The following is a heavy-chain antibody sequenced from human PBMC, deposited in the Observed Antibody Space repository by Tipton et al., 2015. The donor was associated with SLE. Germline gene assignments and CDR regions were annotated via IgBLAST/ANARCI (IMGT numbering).Heavy chain of an antibody. D-gene: IGHD4-17*01. J-gene: IGHJ4*02. CDR2: IKQDGSEK. V-gene: IGHV3-7*01. Sequence: SLRLSCAASRFTFSSYWMSWVRQAPGKGLEWVANIKQDGSEKYYVDSVKGRFTISRDNAKNSLYLQMNSLRAEDTAVYYCALGGYGDYGYWGQGTLVTVSS. CDR3: ALGGYGDYGY. CDR1: RFTFSSYW.